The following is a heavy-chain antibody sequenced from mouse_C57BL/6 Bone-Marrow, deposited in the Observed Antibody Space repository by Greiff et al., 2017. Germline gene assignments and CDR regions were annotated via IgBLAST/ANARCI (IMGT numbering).Heavy chain of an antibody. V-gene: IGHV1-81*01. J-gene: IGHJ2*01. CDR2: IYPRSGNT. CDR1: GYTFTSYG. CDR3: ARRRRGGPLFDY. Sequence: LVESGAELARPGASVKLSCKASGYTFTSYGISWVKQRTGQGLEWIGAIYPRSGNTYYNEKFKGKATLTADKSSSTAYMELRSLTSEDSAVYFCARRRRGGPLFDYWGQGTTLTVSS.